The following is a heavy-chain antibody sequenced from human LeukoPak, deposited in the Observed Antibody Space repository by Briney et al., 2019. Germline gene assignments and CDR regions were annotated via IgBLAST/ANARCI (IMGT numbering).Heavy chain of an antibody. Sequence: GGSLRLSCAASGFTFSSYGMHWVRQAPGKGLEWVAFIRYDGSNKYYADSVKGRFTISRDNSKNTLYLQMNSLRAEDTAVYYCARGLIAAAGYAFDIWGQGTMVTVSS. J-gene: IGHJ3*02. V-gene: IGHV3-30*02. CDR1: GFTFSSYG. D-gene: IGHD6-13*01. CDR2: IRYDGSNK. CDR3: ARGLIAAAGYAFDI.